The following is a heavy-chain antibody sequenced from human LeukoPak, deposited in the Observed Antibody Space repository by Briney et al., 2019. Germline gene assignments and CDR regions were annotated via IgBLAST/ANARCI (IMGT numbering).Heavy chain of an antibody. V-gene: IGHV3-30-3*01. Sequence: GGSLRLSCAVSGLTFRNYAMHWVRQAPGKGLEWVAVISYDGSKKYYADSVKGRFTISRDNSKNTLYLQMNSLRAEDTAVYYCARDYGNGGDYLDYWGQGTLVTVSS. CDR2: ISYDGSKK. J-gene: IGHJ4*02. D-gene: IGHD7-27*01. CDR3: ARDYGNGGDYLDY. CDR1: GLTFRNYA.